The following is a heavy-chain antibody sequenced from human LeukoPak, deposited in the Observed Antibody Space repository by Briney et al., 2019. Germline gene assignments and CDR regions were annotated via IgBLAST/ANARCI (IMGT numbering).Heavy chain of an antibody. D-gene: IGHD3-22*01. CDR2: IIPIFGTA. J-gene: IGHJ4*02. Sequence: VASVKVSCKASGGTFSSYAISWVRQAPGQGLEWMGGIIPIFGTANYAQKFQGRVTITTDESTSTAYMELSSLRSEDTAGYYCARVVRDSSGYVPHYFDYWGQGTLVTVSS. CDR1: GGTFSSYA. CDR3: ARVVRDSSGYVPHYFDY. V-gene: IGHV1-69*05.